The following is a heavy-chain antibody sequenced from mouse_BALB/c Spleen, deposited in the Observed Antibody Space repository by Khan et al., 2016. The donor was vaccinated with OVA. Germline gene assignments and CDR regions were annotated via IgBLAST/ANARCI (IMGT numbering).Heavy chain of an antibody. Sequence: EVQLQESGPGLVKPSQSLSLTCTVTGYSITSDYAWDWIRQFPGNKLEWMGYISYGGSTSYNPSLKSRISITRDTSKNQFFLQLNSVTTEDTATYYCARIYGGDFDYWGQGTTLTVSS. J-gene: IGHJ2*01. D-gene: IGHD1-1*01. CDR3: ARIYGGDFDY. CDR1: GYSITSDYA. V-gene: IGHV3-2*02. CDR2: ISYGGST.